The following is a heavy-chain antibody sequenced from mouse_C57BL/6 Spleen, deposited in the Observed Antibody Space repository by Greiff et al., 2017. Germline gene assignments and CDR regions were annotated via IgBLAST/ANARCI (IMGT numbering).Heavy chain of an antibody. CDR2: IYPGGGYT. CDR1: GYTFTNYW. Sequence: VQPQQSGAELVRPGTSVKMSCKASGYTFTNYWIGWAKQRPGHGLEWIGDIYPGGGYTNYNEKFKGKATLTADKSSSTAYMQFSSLTSEDSAIYYCARSNSNSWFAYWGQGTLVTVAA. J-gene: IGHJ3*01. CDR3: ARSNSNSWFAY. D-gene: IGHD2-5*01. V-gene: IGHV1-63*01.